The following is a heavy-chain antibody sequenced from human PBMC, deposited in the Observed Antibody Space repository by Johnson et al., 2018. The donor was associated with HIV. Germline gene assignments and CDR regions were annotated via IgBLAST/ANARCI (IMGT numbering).Heavy chain of an antibody. CDR2: ISYDGSNK. CDR1: GFTFSSYA. Sequence: VQAVESGGGVVQPGRSLRLSCAASGFTFSSYAMHWVRQAPGKGLEWVAVISYDGSNKYYADSVKGPFTIPRDNPQNTLYLQMNSLRAEDTAVYSCAKTQHRVTTVTTVSDAFDIWGQGTMVTVSS. J-gene: IGHJ3*02. CDR3: AKTQHRVTTVTTVSDAFDI. D-gene: IGHD4-17*01. V-gene: IGHV3-30*04.